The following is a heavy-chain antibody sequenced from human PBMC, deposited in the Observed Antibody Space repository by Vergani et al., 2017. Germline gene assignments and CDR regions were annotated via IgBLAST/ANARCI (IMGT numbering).Heavy chain of an antibody. CDR2: INPSGGST. Sequence: QVQLVQSGAEVKKPGSSVKVSCKASGGTFSSYAISWVRQAPGQGLEWMGIINPSGGSTSYAQKFQGRVTMTRDTSTSTVYMELSSLRSEDTAVYYCARDLGAGIAAAWNWFDPWGQGTLVTVSS. CDR1: GGTFSSYA. J-gene: IGHJ5*02. D-gene: IGHD6-13*01. CDR3: ARDLGAGIAAAWNWFDP. V-gene: IGHV1-46*03.